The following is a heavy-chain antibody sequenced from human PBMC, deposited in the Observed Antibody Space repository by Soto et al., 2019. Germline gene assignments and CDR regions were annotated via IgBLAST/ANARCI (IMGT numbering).Heavy chain of an antibody. Sequence: QVHLVESGGGLVKPGGSLRLSCAASGFSFSGYMSWIRQAPGKGLEWISYISPSGTTINYADSVKGRFTISRDNAKNSLYLQMDSLRADDTAFYYCAREGGSWRFDYWGQGALVTVSS. D-gene: IGHD1-26*01. V-gene: IGHV3-11*01. J-gene: IGHJ4*02. CDR3: AREGGSWRFDY. CDR2: ISPSGTTI. CDR1: GFSFSGY.